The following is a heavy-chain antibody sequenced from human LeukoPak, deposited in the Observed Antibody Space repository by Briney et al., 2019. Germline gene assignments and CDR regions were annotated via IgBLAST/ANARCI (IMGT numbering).Heavy chain of an antibody. J-gene: IGHJ1*01. CDR3: ARSPYYYDSSGYYYVF. D-gene: IGHD3-22*01. CDR2: IRYDGGNK. V-gene: IGHV3-30*02. Sequence: TGGSLRLSCAASGFTFSSYGIHWVRQAPGKGLEWVAFIRYDGGNKYYADSVKGRFTISRDNSKNTLYLQMNSLRAEDTAVYYCARSPYYYDSSGYYYVFWGQGTLVTVSS. CDR1: GFTFSSYG.